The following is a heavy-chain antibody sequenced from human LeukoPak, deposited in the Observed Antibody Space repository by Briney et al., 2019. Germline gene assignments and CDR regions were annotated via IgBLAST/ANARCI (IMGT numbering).Heavy chain of an antibody. V-gene: IGHV4-39*01. CDR3: ARRPAFLAAAPFDY. D-gene: IGHD2-15*01. CDR2: IYYSGST. J-gene: IGHJ4*02. Sequence: SETLSLTCTVSGGSISSSSYHWGWIRQPPGKGLEWIGSIYYSGSTYYNPSLKSRVTISVDTSKNQFSLKLSSVTAADTAVYYCARRPAFLAAAPFDYWGQGTLVTVSS. CDR1: GGSISSSSYH.